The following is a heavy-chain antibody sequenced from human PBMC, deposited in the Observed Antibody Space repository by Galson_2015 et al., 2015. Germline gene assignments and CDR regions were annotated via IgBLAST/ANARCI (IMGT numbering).Heavy chain of an antibody. D-gene: IGHD3-22*01. CDR1: GFTFSSYA. Sequence: SLRLSCAASGFTFSSYAMSWVRQAPGKGLEWVSAISDSGGSTSYADSVKSRFTIPRDNSKNTLYLQMNSLRAEDTALYYCAKAPNYYYDSSGSAAGYHFDYWGQGTLVTVSS. J-gene: IGHJ4*02. V-gene: IGHV3-23*01. CDR2: ISDSGGST. CDR3: AKAPNYYYDSSGSAAGYHFDY.